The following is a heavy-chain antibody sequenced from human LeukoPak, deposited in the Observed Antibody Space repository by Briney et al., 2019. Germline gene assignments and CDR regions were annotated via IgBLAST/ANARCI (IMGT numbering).Heavy chain of an antibody. V-gene: IGHV3-48*04. CDR1: GFIFTRDS. CDR2: INGGGSPI. J-gene: IGHJ4*02. Sequence: GGSLRLSCAASGFIFTRDSMNWVRQAPGKGLEWVAYINGGGSPIYYADSVRGRFTISRDNAKNSLYLQMNSLRAEDTAVYYCARGQPYDYVWGSSLDYWGQGTLVTVSS. CDR3: ARGQPYDYVWGSSLDY. D-gene: IGHD3-16*01.